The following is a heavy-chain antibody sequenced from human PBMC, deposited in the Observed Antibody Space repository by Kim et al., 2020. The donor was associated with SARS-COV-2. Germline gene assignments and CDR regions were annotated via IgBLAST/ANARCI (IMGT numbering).Heavy chain of an antibody. CDR3: ASGYCSSTSYVLDY. V-gene: IGHV4-59*09. D-gene: IGHD2-2*01. Sequence: NPSLKSRVTISVDTSKNQFSLKLSSVTAADTAVYYCASGYCSSTSYVLDYWGQGTLVTVSS. J-gene: IGHJ4*02.